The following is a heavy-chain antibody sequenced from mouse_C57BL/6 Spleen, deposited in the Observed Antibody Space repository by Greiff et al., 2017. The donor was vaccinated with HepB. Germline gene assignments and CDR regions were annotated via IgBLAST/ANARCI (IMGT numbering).Heavy chain of an antibody. CDR2: INPNNGGT. CDR3: ARSPVEGLSAMDY. J-gene: IGHJ4*01. D-gene: IGHD1-1*01. V-gene: IGHV1-26*01. Sequence: EVQLQQSGPELVKPGASVKISCKASGYTFTDYYMNWVKQSHGKSLEWIGDINPNNGGTSYNQKFKGKATLTVDKSSSTAYMELLSLTSEDSAVYYCARSPVEGLSAMDYWGQGTSVTVSS. CDR1: GYTFTDYY.